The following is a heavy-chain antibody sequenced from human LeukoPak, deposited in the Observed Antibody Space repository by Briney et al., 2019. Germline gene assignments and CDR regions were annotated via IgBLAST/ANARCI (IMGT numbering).Heavy chain of an antibody. V-gene: IGHV4-61*02. CDR2: IYTSGST. D-gene: IGHD5-24*01. Sequence: SQTLSLTCTVSGGSISSGSYYWSWIRQPAGKGLEWIGRIYTSGSTNYNPSLKSRVTISVDTSKNQFSLKLSSVTAADTAVYYCARGRRDGYNNYFVYWGQGTLVTVSS. CDR3: ARGRRDGYNNYFVY. J-gene: IGHJ4*02. CDR1: GGSISSGSYY.